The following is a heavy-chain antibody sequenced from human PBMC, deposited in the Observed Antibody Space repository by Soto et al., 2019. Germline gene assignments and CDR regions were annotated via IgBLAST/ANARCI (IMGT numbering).Heavy chain of an antibody. CDR3: ARDGRMPY. CDR1: GGSISSYY. D-gene: IGHD2-2*01. V-gene: IGHV4-59*01. Sequence: SETLSLTCTVSGGSISSYYWSWIRQPPGKGLEWIGYIYYSGSTNYNPSLKSRVTISVDTSKNQFSLKLSSVTAADTAVYYCARDGRMPYWGQGTLVTVS. J-gene: IGHJ4*02. CDR2: IYYSGST.